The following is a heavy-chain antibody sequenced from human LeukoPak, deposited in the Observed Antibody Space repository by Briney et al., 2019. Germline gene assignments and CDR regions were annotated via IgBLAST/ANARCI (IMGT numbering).Heavy chain of an antibody. V-gene: IGHV3-23*01. D-gene: IGHD3-22*01. CDR3: AKYYYGSSGYSFHY. Sequence: PGGSLRLSCAASGFTFSSYAMSWVRQAPGKGLEWVSAISGSGDSTYYADSVRGRFTISRDNSKSTLYLQMHSLRPEDTAVYYCAKYYYGSSGYSFHYWGQGNPVTVSS. J-gene: IGHJ4*02. CDR1: GFTFSSYA. CDR2: ISGSGDST.